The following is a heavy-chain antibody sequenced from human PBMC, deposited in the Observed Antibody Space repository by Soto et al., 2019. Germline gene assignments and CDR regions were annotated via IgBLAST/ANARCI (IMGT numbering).Heavy chain of an antibody. V-gene: IGHV4-59*08. CDR3: ARKVATSRGFYFDY. Sequence: ETLSLTCTVSGGSISSYYWSWIRQPPGKGLEWIGYIYYSGSTNYNPSLKSRVTISVDTSKNQFSLKLSSVTAADTAVYYCARKVATSRGFYFDYWGQGTLVTVSS. CDR2: IYYSGST. CDR1: GGSISSYY. D-gene: IGHD5-12*01. J-gene: IGHJ4*02.